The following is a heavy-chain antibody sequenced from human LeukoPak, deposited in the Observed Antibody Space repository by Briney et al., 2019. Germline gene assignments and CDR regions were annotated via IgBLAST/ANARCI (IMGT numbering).Heavy chain of an antibody. V-gene: IGHV4-59*01. Sequence: SETLSLTCTVSGGSISSYYWSWIRQPPGKGLEWIGYIYYSGSTNYNPSLKSRVTISVDTSKNQFSLKLSSVTAADTAVYYCARQKYGDYVWFDPWGQGTLVTVSS. J-gene: IGHJ5*02. CDR1: GGSISSYY. CDR2: IYYSGST. D-gene: IGHD4-17*01. CDR3: ARQKYGDYVWFDP.